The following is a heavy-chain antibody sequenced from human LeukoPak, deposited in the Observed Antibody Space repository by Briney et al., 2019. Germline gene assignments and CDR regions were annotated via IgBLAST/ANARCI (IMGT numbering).Heavy chain of an antibody. Sequence: PSETLSLTCTVSGGSISSYYWSWIRQPPGKGPEWGWYIYYSGSTNYNPSLKRRVTISVDTSKNQFSLKLSSVTAADTAVYYCESHVGYYDSSGTEYFQHWGQGTLVTVSS. CDR3: ESHVGYYDSSGTEYFQH. V-gene: IGHV4-59*08. J-gene: IGHJ1*01. D-gene: IGHD3-22*01. CDR2: IYYSGST. CDR1: GGSISSYY.